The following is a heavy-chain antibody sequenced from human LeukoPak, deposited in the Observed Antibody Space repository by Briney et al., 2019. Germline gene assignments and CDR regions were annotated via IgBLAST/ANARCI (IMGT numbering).Heavy chain of an antibody. CDR2: IKRKADGGTT. J-gene: IGHJ3*02. CDR3: STEGSYDSSGYYYDDGFDT. Sequence: GGSLRLSCAASGFXFSHAWMSWVRQAPGKGLEWVGGIKRKADGGTTDYAAPVKGRFTISRDDSKNTLYLQMNSLKTEDTAVYYCSTEGSYDSSGYYYDDGFDTWGQGTMVTVSS. CDR1: GFXFSHAW. V-gene: IGHV3-15*01. D-gene: IGHD3-22*01.